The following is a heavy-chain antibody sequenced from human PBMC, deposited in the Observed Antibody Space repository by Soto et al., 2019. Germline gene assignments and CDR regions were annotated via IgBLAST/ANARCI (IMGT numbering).Heavy chain of an antibody. CDR3: ARDRGSYSSGWYEWRYFDL. CDR2: IKQDGSEK. CDR1: GFTFSTYA. D-gene: IGHD6-19*01. V-gene: IGHV3-7*05. J-gene: IGHJ2*01. Sequence: PGGSLRLSCAASGFTFSTYAMSWVRQAPGKGLEWVANIKQDGSEKYYVDSVKGRFTLSRDNAKNSLYLQMSSLRAEDTAVYYCARDRGSYSSGWYEWRYFDLWGRGTLVTVSS.